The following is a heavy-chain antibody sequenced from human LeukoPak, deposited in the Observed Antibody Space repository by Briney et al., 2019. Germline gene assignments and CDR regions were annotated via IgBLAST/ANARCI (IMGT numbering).Heavy chain of an antibody. J-gene: IGHJ4*02. D-gene: IGHD7-27*01. CDR3: ARDYVWGSSESDY. CDR2: ITSSDSTT. V-gene: IGHV3-48*03. Sequence: GGSLRLSCVASGFTFSSYEMNWVRQAPGKGLEWLSYITSSDSTTHYADSVKGRFTISRDNAKNSLFLQMSSLRVEDTAIYYCARDYVWGSSESDYWGQGTLVTVSS. CDR1: GFTFSSYE.